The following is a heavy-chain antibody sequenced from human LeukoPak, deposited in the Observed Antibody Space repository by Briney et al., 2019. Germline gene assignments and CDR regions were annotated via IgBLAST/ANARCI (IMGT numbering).Heavy chain of an antibody. D-gene: IGHD6-19*01. CDR1: GGSISSPNYY. J-gene: IGHJ4*02. Sequence: SETLSFTCTVSGGSISSPNYYWGWIRQPPGKGLEWIGCINYSGNTYSNPSLKSRITISVDTPKNQFSLKLSSVTAADTAVYYCARQPYNSGWYGYWGQGTLVTVSS. CDR2: INYSGNT. V-gene: IGHV4-39*01. CDR3: ARQPYNSGWYGY.